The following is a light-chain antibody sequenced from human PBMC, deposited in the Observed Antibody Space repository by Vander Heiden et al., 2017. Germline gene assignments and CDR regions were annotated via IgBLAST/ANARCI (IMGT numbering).Light chain of an antibody. CDR2: DAS. CDR1: QDIINY. V-gene: IGKV1-33*01. Sequence: DIQMTQSPSSLSASVGDRVTITCQASQDIINYLNWYQQKLGKAPKLLIYDASNVETGVPSRFSGSGSGTDFTFTISSLQPEDIATYYCQQYDNVPWTFGQGTRVEIK. CDR3: QQYDNVPWT. J-gene: IGKJ1*01.